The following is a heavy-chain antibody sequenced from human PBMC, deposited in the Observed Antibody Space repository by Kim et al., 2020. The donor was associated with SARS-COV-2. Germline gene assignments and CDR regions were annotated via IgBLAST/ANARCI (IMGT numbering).Heavy chain of an antibody. Sequence: GGSLRLSCAASGFTFSSYAMHWVRQAPGKGLEWVAVISYDGSNKYYADSVKGRFTISRDNSKNTLYLQMNSLRAEDTAVYYCARDSSPYYYDSSGYSWGQGTLVTVSS. V-gene: IGHV3-30*04. D-gene: IGHD3-22*01. CDR3: ARDSSPYYYDSSGYS. J-gene: IGHJ5*02. CDR1: GFTFSSYA. CDR2: ISYDGSNK.